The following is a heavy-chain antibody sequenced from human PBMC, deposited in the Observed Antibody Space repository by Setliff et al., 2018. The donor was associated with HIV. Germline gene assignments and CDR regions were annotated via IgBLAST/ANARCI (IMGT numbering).Heavy chain of an antibody. J-gene: IGHJ4*02. V-gene: IGHV4-61*02. D-gene: IGHD3-10*01. CDR3: ASSYDPNYYVSGSYHRHQGMYFDY. CDR2: FYTSGST. CDR1: GGSISSGSYH. Sequence: PSETLSLTCTASGGSISSGSYHWSWIRQPAGKGLEWIGRFYTSGSTNYNPSLKSRVTISVEKSKNQFSLNLSSVTAADTAVYYCASSYDPNYYVSGSYHRHQGMYFDYWGQGMLVTVSS.